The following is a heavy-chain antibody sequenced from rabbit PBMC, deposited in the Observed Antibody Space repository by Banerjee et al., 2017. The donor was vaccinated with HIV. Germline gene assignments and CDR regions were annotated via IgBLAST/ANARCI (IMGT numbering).Heavy chain of an antibody. CDR1: GFTLSSYY. J-gene: IGHJ4*01. Sequence: QLKESGGGLVQPGGSLKLSCKASGFTLSSYYMNWVRQAPGKGLEWIGYIDPVFGITYYANWVNGRFSISRENAQNTVFLQMTSLTAADTATYFCARGSATMTMVITGYYLSLWGPGTLSPS. V-gene: IGHV1S7*01. CDR3: ARGSATMTMVITGYYLSL. CDR2: IDPVFGIT. D-gene: IGHD2-1*01.